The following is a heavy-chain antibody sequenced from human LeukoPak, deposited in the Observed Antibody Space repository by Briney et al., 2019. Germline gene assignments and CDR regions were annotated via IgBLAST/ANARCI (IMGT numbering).Heavy chain of an antibody. Sequence: ASVKVSCKASGYTFTGDYMHWVRQAPGQGLEWMGWINPNSGGTNYAQKFQGRVTITRDKPISTAYMELSRLRSDHTAVYYCARGESMTTGDPTPRWAQGTLVPVPS. J-gene: IGHJ4*02. V-gene: IGHV1-2*02. CDR1: GYTFTGDY. CDR2: INPNSGGT. D-gene: IGHD4-17*01. CDR3: ARGESMTTGDPTPR.